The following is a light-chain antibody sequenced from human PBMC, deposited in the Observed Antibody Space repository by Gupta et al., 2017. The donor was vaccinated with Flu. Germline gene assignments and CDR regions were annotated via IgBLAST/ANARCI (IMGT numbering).Light chain of an antibody. CDR3: ALYIGFGTSL. CDR1: SGSVSSTHR. Sequence: QTVVTQEPSFSVSPGGTVTLTCGLSSGSVSSTHRPTWYQQTPGQPPRTLIYNTNIRSSGVPERFSGSNVGNKAALTITGAQADDECNYYGALYIGFGTSLLGGGTKLTVL. J-gene: IGLJ2*01. CDR2: NTN. V-gene: IGLV8-61*01.